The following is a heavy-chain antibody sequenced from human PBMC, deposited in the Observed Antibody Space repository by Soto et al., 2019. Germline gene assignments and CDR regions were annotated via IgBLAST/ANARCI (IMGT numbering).Heavy chain of an antibody. CDR2: IYYSGST. V-gene: IGHV4-31*03. J-gene: IGHJ4*02. CDR1: GGSISSGGYY. D-gene: IGHD3-22*01. Sequence: QVQLQESGPGLVKPSQTLSLTCTVSGGSISSGGYYWSWIRQHPGKGLEGIGYIYYSGSTYYNPSLKSRVTISVDTSTNQFSLKLSSVTAADTAVYYCARLYSSGYYPGDFDYWGQGTLVTVSS. CDR3: ARLYSSGYYPGDFDY.